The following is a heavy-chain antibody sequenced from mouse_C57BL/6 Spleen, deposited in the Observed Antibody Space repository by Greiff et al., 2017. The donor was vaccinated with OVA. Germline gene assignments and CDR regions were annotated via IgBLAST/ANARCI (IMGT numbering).Heavy chain of an antibody. CDR3: AREMLYGNYVIGAMDD. V-gene: IGHV5-17*01. Sequence: EVMLVESGGGLVKPGGSLKLSCAASGFTFSDYGMHWVRQAPEKGLEWVAYISRGSSTIYYADTVKGRFTISRDNAKNTLFLQMTSLRSEDTAMYYCAREMLYGNYVIGAMDDWGQGTSVTVSS. D-gene: IGHD2-1*01. CDR2: ISRGSSTI. CDR1: GFTFSDYG. J-gene: IGHJ4*01.